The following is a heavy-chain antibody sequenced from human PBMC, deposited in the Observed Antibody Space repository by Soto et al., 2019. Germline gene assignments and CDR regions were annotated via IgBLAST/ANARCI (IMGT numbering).Heavy chain of an antibody. CDR3: VREPRDCSGGSCSIMGDAFDI. D-gene: IGHD2-15*01. Sequence: EVQLVESGGGLVQPGGSLRLSCVASGFTVTEIYMNWVRQAPGKGLEWVSVIYNEFTDYADSVRGRFSISTDSSKNALYLQMNSLRAGVSAVYYCVREPRDCSGGSCSIMGDAFDIWGQGTMVTVSS. V-gene: IGHV3-66*01. CDR1: GFTVTEIY. CDR2: IYNEFT. J-gene: IGHJ3*02.